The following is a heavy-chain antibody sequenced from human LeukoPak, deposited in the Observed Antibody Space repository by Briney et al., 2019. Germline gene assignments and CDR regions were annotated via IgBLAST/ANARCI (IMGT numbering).Heavy chain of an antibody. V-gene: IGHV4-30-4*01. J-gene: IGHJ4*02. Sequence: SQTLSLTCTVSGGSISSGDYYWSWIRQPPGKGLEWIGYIYYSGSTYYNPSLKSRVTISVDTSKNQFPLKLSSVTAADTAVYYCARDPGYYDSSGYVDWGQGTLVTVSS. D-gene: IGHD3-22*01. CDR2: IYYSGST. CDR3: ARDPGYYDSSGYVD. CDR1: GGSISSGDYY.